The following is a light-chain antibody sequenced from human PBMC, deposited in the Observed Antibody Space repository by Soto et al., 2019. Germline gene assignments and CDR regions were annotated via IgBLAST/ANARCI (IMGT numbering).Light chain of an antibody. CDR3: QQYATNPLT. Sequence: EIVLTQSPGTLSLSPGEGATLSCRASQSVPKNYLGWYKQKTGQAPRLLIYDVSNRATDVRDRFSGSGSETDFTHTINRLEPEKYEVYYCQQYATNPLTGGGGTKLKIK. CDR1: QSVPKNY. CDR2: DVS. J-gene: IGKJ4*01. V-gene: IGKV3-20*01.